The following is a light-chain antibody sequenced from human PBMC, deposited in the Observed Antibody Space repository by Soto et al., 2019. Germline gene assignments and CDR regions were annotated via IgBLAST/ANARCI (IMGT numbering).Light chain of an antibody. V-gene: IGKV3-15*01. J-gene: IGKJ1*01. CDR2: GAS. CDR3: QQYNTFWT. CDR1: QSVSSN. Sequence: PGETATLSCRASQSVSSNLAWYQQKPGQAPRLLIYGASTRATDIPARFSGSGSGTEFTLTISSLQSEDFAVYYCQQYNTFWTFGQGTKVEIK.